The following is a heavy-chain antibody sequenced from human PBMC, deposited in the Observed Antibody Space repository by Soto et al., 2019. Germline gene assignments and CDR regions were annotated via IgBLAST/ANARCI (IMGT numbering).Heavy chain of an antibody. V-gene: IGHV1-18*01. CDR2: ISAYNGNT. J-gene: IGHJ6*03. D-gene: IGHD3-3*01. Sequence: ASVKVSCKASGYTFTSYGISWVRQAPGQGLEWMGWISAYNGNTNYAQKLQGRVTMTTDTSTRTAYMELRSLRSDDTAVYYCAREGPLLEWLPLEPKPFPGYYYMDVWGKGTTVTVSS. CDR3: AREGPLLEWLPLEPKPFPGYYYMDV. CDR1: GYTFTSYG.